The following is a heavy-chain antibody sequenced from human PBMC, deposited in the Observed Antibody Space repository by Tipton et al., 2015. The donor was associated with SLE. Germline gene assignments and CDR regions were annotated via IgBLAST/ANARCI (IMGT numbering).Heavy chain of an antibody. CDR2: IYTSGIT. CDR1: GGSISSRSHY. D-gene: IGHD6-13*01. Sequence: TLSLTCNVSGGSISSRSHYWSWIRQAAGKGLEWIGRIYTSGITNYNPSLKSRVTISVDTSKNQFSLRLISLTAADTAVYYCASPSYSSSWWDWHFDLWGRGTLVTVSS. V-gene: IGHV4-61*02. CDR3: ASPSYSSSWWDWHFDL. J-gene: IGHJ2*01.